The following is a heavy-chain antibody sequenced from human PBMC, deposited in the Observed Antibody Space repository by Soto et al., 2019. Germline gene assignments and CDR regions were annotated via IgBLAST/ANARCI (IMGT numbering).Heavy chain of an antibody. Sequence: PGGSLRLSCAASGFTVSSNYMSWVRQAPGKGLEWVSVIYSGGSTYYADSVKGRFTISRDNSKNTLYLQMNSLRAEDTAVYYCARGRGVGATHLGYYYYGMDVWGQGTTVTVSS. J-gene: IGHJ6*02. D-gene: IGHD1-26*01. CDR3: ARGRGVGATHLGYYYYGMDV. V-gene: IGHV3-53*01. CDR1: GFTVSSNY. CDR2: IYSGGST.